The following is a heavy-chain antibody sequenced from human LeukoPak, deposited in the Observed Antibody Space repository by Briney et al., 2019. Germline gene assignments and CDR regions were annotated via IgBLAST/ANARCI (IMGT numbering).Heavy chain of an antibody. CDR1: GGSISSSSYY. Sequence: SETLSLTCTVSGGSISSSSYYWGWIRQSPGKGLEWIGSIYYSGSTYYNPSLKSRVTISVDTSKNQFSLELSSVTAADTAVYYCARQLVVVEPAEFDYWGQGTLVTVSS. J-gene: IGHJ4*02. V-gene: IGHV4-39*01. CDR2: IYYSGST. D-gene: IGHD2-2*01. CDR3: ARQLVVVEPAEFDY.